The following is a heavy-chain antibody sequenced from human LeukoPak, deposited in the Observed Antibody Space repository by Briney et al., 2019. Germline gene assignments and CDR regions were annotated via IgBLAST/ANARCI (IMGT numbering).Heavy chain of an antibody. Sequence: PGGSLRLSCAASGLTFSTYNMNWVRRAPGKGLEWVSYIDSSNSPIYYADSVKGRFTISRDNGKNSLYLQMNSLRAEDTAVYYCARDTYDILTGYYKWAFDIWGQGTMVTVSS. CDR2: IDSSNSPI. CDR3: ARDTYDILTGYYKWAFDI. V-gene: IGHV3-48*01. J-gene: IGHJ3*02. D-gene: IGHD3-9*01. CDR1: GLTFSTYN.